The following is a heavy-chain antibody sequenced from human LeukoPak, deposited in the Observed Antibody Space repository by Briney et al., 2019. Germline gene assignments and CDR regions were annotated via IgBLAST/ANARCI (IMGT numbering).Heavy chain of an antibody. CDR3: AKASYYDILTGYDYFDY. J-gene: IGHJ4*02. V-gene: IGHV3-23*01. D-gene: IGHD3-9*01. Sequence: PGGSLRLSCAASGFTFSSYAMSWVRQAPGKGLEWVSAISGSGGSTYYADSVKGRFTISRDNSKNTLYLQMNSLRAEDTAVYCCAKASYYDILTGYDYFDYWGQGTLVTVSS. CDR1: GFTFSSYA. CDR2: ISGSGGST.